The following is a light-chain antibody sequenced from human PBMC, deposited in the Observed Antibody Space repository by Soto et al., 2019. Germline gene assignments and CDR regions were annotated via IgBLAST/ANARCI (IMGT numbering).Light chain of an antibody. CDR2: KAS. Sequence: DIQMTQSPSTLSASVGDRVTITCRASQRISNLLAWYQQKPGRAPTLLIYKASTLESGVPSRFSGGGSGTEFTLTISSLQPDDSAAYYCQQYNSYPLMFGQGTRLEIK. CDR3: QQYNSYPLM. V-gene: IGKV1-5*03. CDR1: QRISNL. J-gene: IGKJ5*01.